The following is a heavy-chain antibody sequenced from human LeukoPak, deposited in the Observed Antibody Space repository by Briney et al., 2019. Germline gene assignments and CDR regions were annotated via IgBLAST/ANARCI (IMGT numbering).Heavy chain of an antibody. CDR2: IWYDGSNK. V-gene: IGHV3-33*08. CDR1: GFTFSSYG. Sequence: GGSLRLSCAASGFTFSSYGMHWVRQAPGKGLEWVAVIWYDGSNKYYADSVKGRFTISRDNSKNTLYLQMNSLRAEDTAVYYCARDFKVIDIVVVPAAPYYYYYGMDVWGQGTTVTVSS. D-gene: IGHD2-2*01. CDR3: ARDFKVIDIVVVPAAPYYYYYGMDV. J-gene: IGHJ6*02.